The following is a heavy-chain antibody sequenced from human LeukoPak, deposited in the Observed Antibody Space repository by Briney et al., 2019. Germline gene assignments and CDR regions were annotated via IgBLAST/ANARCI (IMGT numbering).Heavy chain of an antibody. CDR2: ISYDGSDK. Sequence: GRALRLSCAASGFIFSSYVMHWVRQAPGKGLEWVAVISYDGSDKYYADSVKGRFTISRDNSKNTLYLQMNSLRAEDTAVYYCARAGLPAENDYWGQGTLVTVSS. CDR1: GFIFSSYV. CDR3: ARAGLPAENDY. V-gene: IGHV3-30*03. J-gene: IGHJ4*02. D-gene: IGHD1-14*01.